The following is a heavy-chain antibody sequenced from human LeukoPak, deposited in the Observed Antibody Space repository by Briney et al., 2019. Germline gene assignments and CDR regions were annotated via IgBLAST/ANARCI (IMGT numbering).Heavy chain of an antibody. CDR2: IRSSGADI. V-gene: IGHV3-21*05. CDR3: ARDKDWAFDY. J-gene: IGHJ4*02. Sequence: PGGSLRLSCAASGFIFRDYTMTWVRQAPGKGLEWVSHIRSSGADIRYADSVKGRFTISRVDAENSLFLQMNSLRAEDTAVYYCARDKDWAFDYWGQGTLVTVSS. D-gene: IGHD3/OR15-3a*01. CDR1: GFIFRDYT.